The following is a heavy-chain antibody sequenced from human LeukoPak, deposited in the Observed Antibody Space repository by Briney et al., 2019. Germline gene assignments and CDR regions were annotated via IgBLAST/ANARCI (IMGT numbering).Heavy chain of an antibody. CDR3: TRASGQLCVFYG. Sequence: SQTLSLACAVSGGSISSGGYCWSWIRHPPGEGLERLGYIYQSGSTYSNPSIKSRIIISVDWTKKQFSLKMSSVAAADAAVYYGTRASGQLCVFYGWGQRTPVTVSS. D-gene: IGHD5-18*01. CDR2: IYQSGST. J-gene: IGHJ4*02. CDR1: GGSISSGGYC. V-gene: IGHV4-30-2*01.